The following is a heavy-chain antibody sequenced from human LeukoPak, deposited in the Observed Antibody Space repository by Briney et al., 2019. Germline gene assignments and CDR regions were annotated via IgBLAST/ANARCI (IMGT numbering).Heavy chain of an antibody. J-gene: IGHJ6*02. CDR1: GGTFSSYA. CDR3: ARVDARLGSGKYYYYGMDV. D-gene: IGHD1-26*01. CDR2: IIPILGIA. V-gene: IGHV1-69*04. Sequence: SVKVSCKASGGTFSSYAISWVRQAPGQGLEWMGRIIPILGIANYAQKFQGRVTITADKSTSTAYMELSSLRSEDTAVYYCARVDARLGSGKYYYYGMDVWGQGTTVTVSS.